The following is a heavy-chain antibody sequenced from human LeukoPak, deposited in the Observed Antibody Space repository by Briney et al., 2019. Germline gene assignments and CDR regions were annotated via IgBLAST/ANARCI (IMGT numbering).Heavy chain of an antibody. V-gene: IGHV3-21*01. Sequence: PGGSLRLSCAASGYIFSSYSMNWVRQAPGKGLEWVSSISSSSSYMYYADSVKGRFTISRDKAKNALYLQMNSLRAEDTAVCYCARTGGSLGYYYYMDVWGKGTTVTVSS. CDR1: GYIFSSYS. CDR2: ISSSSSYM. D-gene: IGHD2-15*01. CDR3: ARTGGSLGYYYYMDV. J-gene: IGHJ6*03.